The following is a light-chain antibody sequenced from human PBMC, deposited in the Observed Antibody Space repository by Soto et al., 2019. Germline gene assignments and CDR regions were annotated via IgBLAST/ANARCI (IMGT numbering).Light chain of an antibody. V-gene: IGKV1-5*01. J-gene: IGKJ1*01. Sequence: DIQMTQSPSTLSASLGDRVTLTCRASHSISSWLAWYRQKPGKAPKLLIYDAWSLESGAPSRCSGSGSGTEFTLTSSRLQPDDFATYYCQHYNSYWTFGQGTKVDIK. CDR1: HSISSW. CDR2: DAW. CDR3: QHYNSYWT.